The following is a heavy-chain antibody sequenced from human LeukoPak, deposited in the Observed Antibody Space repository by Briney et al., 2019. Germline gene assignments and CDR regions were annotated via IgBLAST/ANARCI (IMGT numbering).Heavy chain of an antibody. D-gene: IGHD1-26*01. CDR1: GSTFSSYA. Sequence: GGSLRLSCAASGSTFSSYAMSWVRQAPGKGLEWVSSISSSSSYIYYADSVKGRFTISRDNAKNSLYLQMNSLRAEDTAVYYCARDPSGSSNYWGQGTLVTVSS. V-gene: IGHV3-21*01. J-gene: IGHJ4*02. CDR3: ARDPSGSSNY. CDR2: ISSSSSYI.